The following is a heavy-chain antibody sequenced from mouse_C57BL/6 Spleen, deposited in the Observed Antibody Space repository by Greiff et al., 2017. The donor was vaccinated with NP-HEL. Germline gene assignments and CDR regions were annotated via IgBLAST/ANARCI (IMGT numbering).Heavy chain of an antibody. V-gene: IGHV1-53*01. CDR2: INPSNGGT. Sequence: VQLQQPGTELVKPGASVKLSCTASGYTFTSYWMHWVKQRPGQGLEWIGNINPSNGGTNYNEKFKSKATLTVDKSSSTSYMQLSILTSEYSAVYYFAREEEDDYAMDYWGQGTSVTVSS. CDR1: GYTFTSYW. J-gene: IGHJ4*01. CDR3: AREEEDDYAMDY.